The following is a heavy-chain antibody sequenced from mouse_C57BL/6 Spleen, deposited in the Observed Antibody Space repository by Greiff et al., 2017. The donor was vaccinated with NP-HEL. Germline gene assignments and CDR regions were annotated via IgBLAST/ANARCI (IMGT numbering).Heavy chain of an antibody. CDR1: GFTFSDYY. CDR2: INYDGSST. V-gene: IGHV5-16*01. J-gene: IGHJ3*01. CDR3: ARGMAWFAY. Sequence: EVQLQESEGGLVQPGSSMKLSCTASGFTFSDYYMAWVRQVPEKGLEWVANINYDGSSTYYLDSLKSRFIISRDNAKNILYLQMSSLKSEDTATYYCARGMAWFAYWGQGTLVTVSA.